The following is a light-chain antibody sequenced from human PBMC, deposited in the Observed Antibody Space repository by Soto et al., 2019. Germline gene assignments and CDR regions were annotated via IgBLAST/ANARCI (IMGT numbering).Light chain of an antibody. Sequence: EIVMTQSPATLSVFPGERATLSCRASQSVSSNLAWYQQKPGQAPRLLIYDASTRATGIPARFSGSGSGTEFTLTISSLQSEDFAIYYCQQYNNWPPWTLGQGTKVEIK. CDR2: DAS. V-gene: IGKV3-15*01. CDR1: QSVSSN. J-gene: IGKJ1*01. CDR3: QQYNNWPPWT.